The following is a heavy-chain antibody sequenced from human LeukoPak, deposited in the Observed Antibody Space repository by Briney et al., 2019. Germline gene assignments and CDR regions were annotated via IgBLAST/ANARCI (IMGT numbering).Heavy chain of an antibody. CDR2: IYSGGST. CDR1: GFTVSNNY. J-gene: IGHJ3*02. CDR3: GRGDDIRAFDI. V-gene: IGHV3-53*01. D-gene: IGHD2-8*01. Sequence: GGSLRLSCAASGFTVSNNYMSWVRQAPGKGLEWVSVIYSGGSTYYADSVKGRFTISRDNSKNTLYLQMNSLRAEDTAVYYCGRGDDIRAFDIWGQGTMVTVSS.